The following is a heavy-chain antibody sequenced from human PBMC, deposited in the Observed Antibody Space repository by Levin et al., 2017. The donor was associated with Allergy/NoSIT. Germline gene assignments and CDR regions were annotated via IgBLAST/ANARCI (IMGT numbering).Heavy chain of an antibody. CDR2: ISGSGSTT. Sequence: AGGSLRLSCAASGFTFSNYDMNWVRQAPGKGLEWVSFISGSGSTTYYADSVKGRFTISRDNAKNSLYLQMNSLRVEDTAVYYCARRFAYWGQGTLVTVSS. CDR1: GFTFSNYD. D-gene: IGHD3-10*01. V-gene: IGHV3-48*03. J-gene: IGHJ4*02. CDR3: ARRFAY.